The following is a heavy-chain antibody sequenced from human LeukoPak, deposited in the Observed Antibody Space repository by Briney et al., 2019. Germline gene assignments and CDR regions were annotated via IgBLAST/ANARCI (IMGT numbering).Heavy chain of an antibody. Sequence: SETLSLTCTVSGYSISSGYYWGWIRQPPGKGLEWIGSIYHSGSTYYNPSLKGRVTISVDTSKNQFSLKLSSVTAADTAVYYCASYSSSHYYFDYWGQGTLVTVSS. J-gene: IGHJ4*02. CDR1: GYSISSGYY. V-gene: IGHV4-38-2*02. CDR3: ASYSSSHYYFDY. CDR2: IYHSGST. D-gene: IGHD6-13*01.